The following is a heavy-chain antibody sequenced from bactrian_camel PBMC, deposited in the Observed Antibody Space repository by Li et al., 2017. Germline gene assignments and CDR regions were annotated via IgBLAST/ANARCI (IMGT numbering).Heavy chain of an antibody. CDR3: TREDPGAGRAD. J-gene: IGHJ4*01. CDR2: IYNDGGTT. D-gene: IGHD6*01. Sequence: DVQLVESGGGLVQPGGSLRLSCAASGFTFSSYAMSWVRQAPGKGLEWVSAIYNDGGTTYYPDSVKGRFTISRDNAKNTLYLQLNSLKTEDTAMYYCTREDPGAGRADWGQGTQVTVS. CDR1: GFTFSSYA. V-gene: IGHV3S31*01.